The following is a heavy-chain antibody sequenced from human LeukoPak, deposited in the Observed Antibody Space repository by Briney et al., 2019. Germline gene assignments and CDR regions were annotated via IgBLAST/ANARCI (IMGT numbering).Heavy chain of an antibody. CDR1: GFTFGSYA. CDR3: AKDIAVADGFPQLFDY. V-gene: IGHV3-23*01. J-gene: IGHJ4*02. CDR2: ISGSGGST. D-gene: IGHD6-19*01. Sequence: GGSLRLACAASGFTFGSYAMSWVRQAPGKVLEWVSAISGSGGSTYYADSVKGRFTISRDNSKNTLYLQMNSLRAEDTAVYYCAKDIAVADGFPQLFDYWGQGTLVTVSS.